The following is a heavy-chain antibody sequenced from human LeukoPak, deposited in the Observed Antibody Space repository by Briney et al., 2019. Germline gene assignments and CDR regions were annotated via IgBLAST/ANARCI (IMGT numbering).Heavy chain of an antibody. J-gene: IGHJ4*02. V-gene: IGHV4-31*03. CDR1: GGSISSGGYY. D-gene: IGHD4-23*01. CDR3: ARRTTVVTPQFDY. Sequence: SETLSLTCTVSGGSISSGGYYWSWIRQHPGKGLEWIGYIYYSGSTYYNPSLKSRVTISVDTSKNQFSLKLSSVTAADTAVYYCARRTTVVTPQFDYWGQGTLVTVSS. CDR2: IYYSGST.